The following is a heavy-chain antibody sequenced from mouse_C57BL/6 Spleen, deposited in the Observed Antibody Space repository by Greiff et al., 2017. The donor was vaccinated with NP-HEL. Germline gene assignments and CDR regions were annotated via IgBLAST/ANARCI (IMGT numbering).Heavy chain of an antibody. CDR2: IYPGSGST. CDR1: GYTFTSYW. Sequence: VQLQQSGAELVKPGASVKMSCKASGYTFTSYWITWVKQRPGQGLGWIGDIYPGSGSTNYNEKFKSKATLTVDTSSSTAYMQLSSLTSEDSAGYYGARRLPDGGMDYWGQGTSVTVSS. D-gene: IGHD1-2*01. J-gene: IGHJ4*01. CDR3: ARRLPDGGMDY. V-gene: IGHV1-55*01.